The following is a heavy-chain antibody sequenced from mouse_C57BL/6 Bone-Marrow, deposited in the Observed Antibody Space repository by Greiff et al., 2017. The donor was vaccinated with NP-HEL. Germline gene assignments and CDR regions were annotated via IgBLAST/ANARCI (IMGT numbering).Heavy chain of an antibody. Sequence: VQLQQSGPELVKPGASVKISCKASGYAFSSSWMNWVKQRPGKGLEWIGRIYPGDGDTNYNGKFKGKATLTADKSSSTAYMQLSSLTSEDSAVYFCARSKLSRDYWGQGTTLTVSS. CDR2: IYPGDGDT. CDR3: ARSKLSRDY. V-gene: IGHV1-82*01. CDR1: GYAFSSSW. J-gene: IGHJ2*01. D-gene: IGHD1-1*02.